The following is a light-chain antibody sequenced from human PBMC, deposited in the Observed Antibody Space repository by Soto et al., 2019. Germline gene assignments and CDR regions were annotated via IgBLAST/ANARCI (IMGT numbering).Light chain of an antibody. CDR3: QQLGNYPLT. J-gene: IGKJ1*01. CDR2: AAS. V-gene: IGKV1-9*01. Sequence: LLTQSPSSLSASVGDRVTITCRASQGISSYLAWYQQEPGKAPKLLIYAASTLQTGVPSRFSGSGSGTDFTLTISSLQPDDFATYYCQQLGNYPLTFGQGTKVEIK. CDR1: QGISSY.